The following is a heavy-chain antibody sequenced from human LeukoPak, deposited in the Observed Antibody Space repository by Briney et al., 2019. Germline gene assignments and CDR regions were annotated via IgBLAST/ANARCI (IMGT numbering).Heavy chain of an antibody. CDR1: GYTFTGYY. Sequence: APVKVSCKASGYTFTGYYMHWVRQAPGQGLEWMGWINPNSGGTNYAQKFQGRVTMTRDTSISTAYMELSRLRSDDTAVYYCARGRITMVRGVIYYWGQGTLVTVSS. D-gene: IGHD3-10*01. CDR2: INPNSGGT. V-gene: IGHV1-2*02. J-gene: IGHJ4*02. CDR3: ARGRITMVRGVIYY.